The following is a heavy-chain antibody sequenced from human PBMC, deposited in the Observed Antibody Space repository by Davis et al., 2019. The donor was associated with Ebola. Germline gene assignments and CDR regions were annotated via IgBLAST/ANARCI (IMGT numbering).Heavy chain of an antibody. CDR1: GGSIISGAYY. Sequence: MPSETLSLTCTVSGGSIISGAYYWSWIRQHPGKGLEWIGHIYYTGSTYYNPSLKSRVTISVDTSKNQFSLKLSSVTAADTAVYYCARDAMIGTRYTYGSGNYDYYYGMDVWGQGTTVTVSS. J-gene: IGHJ6*02. CDR2: IYYTGST. V-gene: IGHV4-31*03. CDR3: ARDAMIGTRYTYGSGNYDYYYGMDV. D-gene: IGHD3-10*01.